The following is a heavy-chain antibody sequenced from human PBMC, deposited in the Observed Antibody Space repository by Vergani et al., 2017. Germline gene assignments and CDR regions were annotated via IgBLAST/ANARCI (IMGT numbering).Heavy chain of an antibody. CDR2: INHSGST. CDR1: GGSISSSSYY. D-gene: IGHD5-18*01. CDR3: AREERRGYSYGLANYFDY. J-gene: IGHJ4*02. V-gene: IGHV4-39*07. Sequence: QLQLQESGPGLVKPSETLSLTCTVSGGSISSSSYYWGWIRQPPGKGLEWIGEINHSGSTNYNPSLKSRVTISVDTSKNQFSLKLSSVTAADTAVYYCAREERRGYSYGLANYFDYWGQGTLVTVSS.